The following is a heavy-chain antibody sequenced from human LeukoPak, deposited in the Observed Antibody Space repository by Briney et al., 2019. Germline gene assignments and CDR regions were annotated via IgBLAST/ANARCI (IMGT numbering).Heavy chain of an antibody. CDR3: ARLDCISDTCYNY. V-gene: IGHV4-59*08. CDR2: INYCGCY. CDR1: GDSISTDY. J-gene: IGHJ4*02. Sequence: PSQTVSLTCIVSGDSISTDYWSWIRQSPGKGLEWIGYINYCGCYEYNPSLKSRITISVDRSKNEISLKMRSVTAADTAVYYCARLDCISDTCYNYWALGALVTDSS. D-gene: IGHD2-21*01.